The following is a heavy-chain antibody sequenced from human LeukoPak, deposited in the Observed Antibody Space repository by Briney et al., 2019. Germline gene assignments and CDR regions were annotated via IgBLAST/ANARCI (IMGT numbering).Heavy chain of an antibody. CDR3: ARAIAVTGNGYYFDY. V-gene: IGHV4-30-4*01. CDR1: GGSISSGVYC. CDR2: IYYSGTT. Sequence: SQTLSLTCTVSGGSISSGVYCWSWIRQPPGNGLEWIGYIYYSGTTYYYPSLKSRVTITTDTSKNQFSLKLSSVTAADTAFYYCARAIAVTGNGYYFDYWGQGTLVTVSS. J-gene: IGHJ4*02. D-gene: IGHD6-19*01.